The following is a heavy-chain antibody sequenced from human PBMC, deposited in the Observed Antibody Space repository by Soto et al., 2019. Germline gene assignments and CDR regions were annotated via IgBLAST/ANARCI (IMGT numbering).Heavy chain of an antibody. V-gene: IGHV4-39*01. J-gene: IGHJ5*02. D-gene: IGHD2-2*02. CDR3: ARRASRYCSSTSCYTGVWFDP. Sequence: SETLSLTCTVSGGSISSSSYYWGWIRQPPGKGLEWIGIIYYSGSTYYNPSLKSRVTISVDTSKNQFSLKLSSVTAADTAVYYCARRASRYCSSTSCYTGVWFDPWGQGTLLSVSS. CDR1: GGSISSSSYY. CDR2: IYYSGST.